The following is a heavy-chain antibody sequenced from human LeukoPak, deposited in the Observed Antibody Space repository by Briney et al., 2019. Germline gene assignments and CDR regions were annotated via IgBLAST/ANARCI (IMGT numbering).Heavy chain of an antibody. CDR1: GGSFSGYY. CDR2: INHSGST. CDR3: ARDQSPRD. J-gene: IGHJ4*02. Sequence: SETLSLTCAVYGGSFSGYYWSWIRQPPGKGLEWIGEINHSGSTNYNPSLKSRVTISVDTSKNQFSLKLSSVTAADTAVYYCARDQSPRDWGQGTLVTVSS. V-gene: IGHV4-34*01.